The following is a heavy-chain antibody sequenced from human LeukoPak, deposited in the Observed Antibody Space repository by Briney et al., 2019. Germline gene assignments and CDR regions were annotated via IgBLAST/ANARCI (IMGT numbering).Heavy chain of an antibody. D-gene: IGHD1-26*01. V-gene: IGHV1-18*01. J-gene: IGHJ6*03. CDR2: ISAYNGNT. CDR3: ARAGGATPYYYYMDV. CDR1: GYTFTSYG. Sequence: ASVEVSCKASGYTFTSYGISWVRQAPGQGVEWMGWISAYNGNTNYAQKFQGRITITADKSTSTAYMELSSLRSEDTAVYYCARAGGATPYYYYMDVWGKGTTVTVSS.